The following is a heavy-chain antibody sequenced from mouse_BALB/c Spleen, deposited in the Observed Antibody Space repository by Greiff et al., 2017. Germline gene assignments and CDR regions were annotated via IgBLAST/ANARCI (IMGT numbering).Heavy chain of an antibody. D-gene: IGHD2-3*01. Sequence: VHVKQSGAELVRSGASVKLSCTASGFNIKDYYMHWVKQRPEQGLEWIGWIDPENGDTEYAPKFQGKATMTADTSSNTAYLQLSSLTSEDTAVYYCLIYDGYRFAYWGQGTLVTVSA. J-gene: IGHJ3*01. CDR1: GFNIKDYY. V-gene: IGHV14-4*02. CDR3: LIYDGYRFAY. CDR2: IDPENGDT.